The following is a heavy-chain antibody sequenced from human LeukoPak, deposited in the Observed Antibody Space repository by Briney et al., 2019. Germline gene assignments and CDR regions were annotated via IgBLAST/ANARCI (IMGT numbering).Heavy chain of an antibody. Sequence: SETLSLTCTVSGGSISSGGYYWSWIRQHPGKGLEWIGHIYYSGSTHYNPSLKSRVTISVDTSKNQLTLKVSPVTAADTAVYYCARAKGVDTATRPEADHFDYWGQGTLVTVSS. CDR2: IYYSGST. J-gene: IGHJ4*02. V-gene: IGHV4-31*03. CDR1: GGSISSGGYY. D-gene: IGHD5-18*01. CDR3: ARAKGVDTATRPEADHFDY.